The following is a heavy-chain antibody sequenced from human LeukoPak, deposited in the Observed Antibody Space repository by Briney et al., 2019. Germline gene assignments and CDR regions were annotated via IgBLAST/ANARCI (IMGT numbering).Heavy chain of an antibody. V-gene: IGHV4-34*01. CDR1: GGSFSGYY. J-gene: IGHJ6*03. D-gene: IGHD2-2*01. CDR2: INHSGST. Sequence: SETLSLTCAVYGGSFSGYYWSWIRHPPGKGLEWIGEINHSGSTNYNPSLKSRVTISVDTSKNQFSLKLSSATAADTAVYYCARADIVVIPAAQSYYYYMDVWGKGTTVTVSS. CDR3: ARADIVVIPAAQSYYYYMDV.